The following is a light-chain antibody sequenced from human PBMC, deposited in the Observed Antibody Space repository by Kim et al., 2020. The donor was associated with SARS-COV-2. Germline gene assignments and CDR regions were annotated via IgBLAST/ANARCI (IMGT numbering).Light chain of an antibody. V-gene: IGKV3-15*01. Sequence: EIVMTQSPATLSVSPGERATLSCRASQSISSNLAWYQQKPGQAPRLLIYSASTRATGIPARFSVSGSGTEFTLTISNLQSEDFAVYYCQQYNNWPLTFGGGTKVEIK. CDR2: SAS. J-gene: IGKJ4*01. CDR3: QQYNNWPLT. CDR1: QSISSN.